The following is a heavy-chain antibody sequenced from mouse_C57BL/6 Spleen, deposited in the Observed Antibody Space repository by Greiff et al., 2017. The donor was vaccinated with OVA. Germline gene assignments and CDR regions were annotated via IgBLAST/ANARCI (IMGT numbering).Heavy chain of an antibody. J-gene: IGHJ2*01. CDR3: ARTYYSKTIDY. Sequence: EVKLMESGPGLVKPSQSLSLTCSVTGYSITSGYYWNWIRQFPGNKLEWMGYISYDGSNNYNPSLKNRISITRDTSKNQFFLKLNSVTTEDTATYYCARTYYSKTIDYWGQGTTLTVSS. CDR2: ISYDGSN. D-gene: IGHD2-5*01. CDR1: GYSITSGYY. V-gene: IGHV3-6*01.